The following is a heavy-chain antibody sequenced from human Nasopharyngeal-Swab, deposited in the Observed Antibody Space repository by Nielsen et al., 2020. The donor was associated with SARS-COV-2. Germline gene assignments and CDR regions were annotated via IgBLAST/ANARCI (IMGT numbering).Heavy chain of an antibody. CDR2: ISPYNDYT. D-gene: IGHD3-16*01. J-gene: IGHJ4*02. CDR1: GYTFSSYG. Sequence: ASVKVSCKPSGYTFSSYGIAWVRQAPGQGLEWLGRISPYNDYTHYAQKFQGSVTMTPDTSTSTAYLELRSLTSDDTAVYYCARELGVGLFDYWGQGTLVTVSS. CDR3: ARELGVGLFDY. V-gene: IGHV1-18*01.